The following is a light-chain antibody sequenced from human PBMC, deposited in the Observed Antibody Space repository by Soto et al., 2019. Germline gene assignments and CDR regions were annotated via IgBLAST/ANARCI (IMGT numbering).Light chain of an antibody. J-gene: IGLJ1*01. CDR3: CTSAVDYTFV. CDR2: DVS. Sequence: QSVLTQPRSVSGSPGQSVTISCTGTSSDVGGSNHVSWYQHHPGKAPKFMIYDVSKRPSGVPDRFSGSKSGNTASLTISGLQAEDEADYYCCTSAVDYTFVFGTGTKLTVL. CDR1: SSDVGGSNH. V-gene: IGLV2-11*01.